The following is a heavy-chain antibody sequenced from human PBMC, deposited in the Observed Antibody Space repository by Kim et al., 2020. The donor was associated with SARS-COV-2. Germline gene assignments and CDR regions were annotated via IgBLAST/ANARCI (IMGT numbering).Heavy chain of an antibody. CDR2: IYYSGST. CDR3: ARGQRITIFGVVREMDV. V-gene: IGHV4-59*13. Sequence: SETLSPTCTVSGGSISSYYWSWIRQPPGKGLEWIGYIYYSGSTNYNPSLKSRVTISVDTSKNQFSLKLSSVTAADTAVYYCARGQRITIFGVVREMDVWGQGTTVTVSS. D-gene: IGHD3-3*01. J-gene: IGHJ6*02. CDR1: GGSISSYY.